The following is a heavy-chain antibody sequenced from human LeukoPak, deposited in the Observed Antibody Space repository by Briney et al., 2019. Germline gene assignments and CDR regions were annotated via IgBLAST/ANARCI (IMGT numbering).Heavy chain of an antibody. CDR2: MSYEGSHK. V-gene: IGHV3-30*04. D-gene: IGHD3-9*01. Sequence: GGSLRLSCAASRFTLSSHAMHWVRQAPGKGREWVADMSYEGSHKYYADSVKGRFTISRDNSKNTLHLQRNSLRAEDTAVYYCARSGADYDILTGYYSSYCDYWGQGTLVTVSS. CDR1: RFTLSSHA. CDR3: ARSGADYDILTGYYSSYCDY. J-gene: IGHJ4*02.